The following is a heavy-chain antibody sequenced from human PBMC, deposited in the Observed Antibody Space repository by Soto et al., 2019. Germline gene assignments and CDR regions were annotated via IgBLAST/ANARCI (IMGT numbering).Heavy chain of an antibody. D-gene: IGHD2-2*02. CDR1: GYTFTSYG. CDR3: ARGGGYCSSTSCYTAYYYGMDV. Sequence: ASVTVSCKASGYTFTSYGIIWVRQAPGQGLEWMGWISAYNGNTNYAQKLQGRVTMTTDTSTSTAYMELRSLRSDDTAVYYCARGGGYCSSTSCYTAYYYGMDVWGQGTTVTVSS. J-gene: IGHJ6*02. V-gene: IGHV1-18*01. CDR2: ISAYNGNT.